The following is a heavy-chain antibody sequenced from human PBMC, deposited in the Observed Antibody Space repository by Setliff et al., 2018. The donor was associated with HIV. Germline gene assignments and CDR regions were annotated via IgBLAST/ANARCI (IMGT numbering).Heavy chain of an antibody. CDR3: ARSFTWSRYCSGGSCPLDAFDL. D-gene: IGHD2-15*01. Sequence: PGGSLRLSCAASEFTVSSNYMSWVRQAPGKGLEWVSLIYSGGSTYSADSVKGRFTISRDNSKNTLYLQMNSLRAEDTAVYYCARSFTWSRYCSGGSCPLDAFDLWGQGTMVTVSS. CDR1: EFTVSSNY. CDR2: IYSGGST. J-gene: IGHJ3*01. V-gene: IGHV3-66*02.